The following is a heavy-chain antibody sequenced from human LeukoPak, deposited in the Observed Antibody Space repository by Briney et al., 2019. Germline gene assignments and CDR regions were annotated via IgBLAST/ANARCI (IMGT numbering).Heavy chain of an antibody. Sequence: VXXAPGXGLEWMGWMNPNSGNTGSAQRFQGRVTMTRDTSRSTAYMELSSLTSEDTAVYYCARGPLVRLPSSFDPWGQGTLVTVSS. D-gene: IGHD3-16*02. J-gene: IGHJ5*02. CDR2: MNPNSGNT. CDR3: ARGPLVRLPSSFDP. V-gene: IGHV1-8*01.